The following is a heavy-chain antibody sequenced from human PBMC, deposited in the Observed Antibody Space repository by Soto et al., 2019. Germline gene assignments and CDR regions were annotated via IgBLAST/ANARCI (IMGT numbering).Heavy chain of an antibody. CDR1: GFTFSGSA. D-gene: IGHD3-3*01. CDR3: TRHEESHYDFWSGYYGESYYYGMDV. J-gene: IGHJ6*02. CDR2: IRSKANSYAT. Sequence: GGSLRLSCAASGFTFSGSAMHWVRQASGKGLEWVGRIRSKANSYATAYAASGKGRFTISRDDSRNTAFLQMNSLKTEETAVYYCTRHEESHYDFWSGYYGESYYYGMDVWGQGTTVTVSS. V-gene: IGHV3-73*01.